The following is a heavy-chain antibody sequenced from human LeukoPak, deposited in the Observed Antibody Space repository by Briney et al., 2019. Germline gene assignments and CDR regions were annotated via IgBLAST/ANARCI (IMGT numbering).Heavy chain of an antibody. CDR2: IYYSGST. V-gene: IGHV4-39*01. J-gene: IGHJ4*02. Sequence: SETLSLTCTVSGVSISSSSSYWGWIRQPPGKGLEWIGTIYYSGSTYYNPSLKSRVTISVDTSKNQLSLKLSSVTAADTAVYYCARLTSSIAAAGQRYYFDFWGQGTLVTVSS. CDR1: GVSISSSSSY. D-gene: IGHD6-13*01. CDR3: ARLTSSIAAAGQRYYFDF.